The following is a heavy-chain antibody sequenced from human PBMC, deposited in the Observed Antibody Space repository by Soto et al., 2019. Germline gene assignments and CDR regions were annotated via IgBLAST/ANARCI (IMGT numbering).Heavy chain of an antibody. CDR2: INPNSGGT. Sequence: ASVKVSCKASGYTFTSYAMHWVRQAPGQGLEWMGWINPNSGGTNYAQKFQGWVTMTRDTSISTAYMELSRLRSDDTAVYYCARGGATAFGVVHYYYYGMDGWGQGTTVTVSS. CDR3: ARGGATAFGVVHYYYYGMDG. V-gene: IGHV1-2*04. J-gene: IGHJ6*02. D-gene: IGHD3-3*01. CDR1: GYTFTSYA.